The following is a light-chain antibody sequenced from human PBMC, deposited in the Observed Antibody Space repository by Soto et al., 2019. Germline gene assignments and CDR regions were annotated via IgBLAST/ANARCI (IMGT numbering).Light chain of an antibody. V-gene: IGLV2-14*01. CDR2: EVS. Sequence: QSALTQPASVSGSPGQSITISCTGTSSDVGGYNYVSWYQQHPGKAPKLMIYEVSNRPSGVSNRFSGSKSGNTASLTISGLQAEDEADYYCSSYTSSSIDYVFGTETKFTVL. CDR3: SSYTSSSIDYV. CDR1: SSDVGGYNY. J-gene: IGLJ1*01.